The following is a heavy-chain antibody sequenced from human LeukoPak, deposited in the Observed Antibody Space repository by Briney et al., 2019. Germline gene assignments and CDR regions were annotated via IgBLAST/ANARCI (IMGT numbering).Heavy chain of an antibody. CDR3: TRGLGSGWYHIDY. D-gene: IGHD6-19*01. CDR1: GFTFGDYA. V-gene: IGHV3-49*04. Sequence: GGALRLSCTGSGFTFGDYAMSWVRQAPGKGRGWVGFNRTKDCGGKTEYDASVEGRFTISRDDSKSIAYLQMNSLKTEDTAVYYCTRGLGSGWYHIDYWGQGTLVTVSS. J-gene: IGHJ4*02. CDR2: NRTKDCGGKT.